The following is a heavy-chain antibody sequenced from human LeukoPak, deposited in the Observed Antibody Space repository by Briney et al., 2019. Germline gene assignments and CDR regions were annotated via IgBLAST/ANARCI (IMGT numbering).Heavy chain of an antibody. CDR2: IIPIFGTA. CDR3: ARDRGGDCYFDY. CDR1: GGTFSSYA. D-gene: IGHD2-21*02. Sequence: GSSVKVSCKASGGTFSSYAISWVRQAPGQGLEWMGGIIPIFGTANYAQKFQGRVTMTRDTSTSTVYMELSSLRSEDTAVYYCARDRGGDCYFDYWGQGTLVTVSS. J-gene: IGHJ4*02. V-gene: IGHV1-69*05.